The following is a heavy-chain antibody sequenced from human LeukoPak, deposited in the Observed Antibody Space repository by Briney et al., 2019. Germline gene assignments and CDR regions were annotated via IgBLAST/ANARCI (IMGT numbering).Heavy chain of an antibody. Sequence: SETLSLTCTVSDASISGYYWSWIRQPPGKGLEWIGSIHFSGSTNYNPSLRSRVTISVDTSKNQLSLKLSSVTAADTDVYYCAKDLGGIYFDYWGQGTLVTVSS. CDR2: IHFSGST. CDR1: DASISGYY. CDR3: AKDLGGIYFDY. J-gene: IGHJ4*02. V-gene: IGHV4-59*01. D-gene: IGHD1-26*01.